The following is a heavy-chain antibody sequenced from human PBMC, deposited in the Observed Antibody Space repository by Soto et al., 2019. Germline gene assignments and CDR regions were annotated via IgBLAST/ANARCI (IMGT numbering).Heavy chain of an antibody. D-gene: IGHD6-19*01. CDR1: GGSISSYY. J-gene: IGHJ4*02. CDR3: ASLVYSSGWYYFDY. CDR2: IYTSDRT. Sequence: VQLQESGPGLVKSSEILSLTCTVSGGSISSYYWAWLRQPVGEGLEHIGRIYTSDRTNYNPSFTSRVTISVDASKNQFSLQLTSVTAADTAVYYCASLVYSSGWYYFDYWGPGTLVTVSS. V-gene: IGHV4-4*07.